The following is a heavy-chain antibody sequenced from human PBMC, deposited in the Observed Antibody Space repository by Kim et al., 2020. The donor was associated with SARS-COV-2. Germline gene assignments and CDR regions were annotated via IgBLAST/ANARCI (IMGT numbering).Heavy chain of an antibody. V-gene: IGHV3-11*06. CDR1: GFTFSDYY. Sequence: GGSLRLSCAASGFTFSDYYMSWIRQAPGKGLEWVSYISSSSSYTNYADSVKGRFTISRDNAKNSLYLQMNSLRAEDTAVYYCARGRGTSWIRPAGVYYFDYWGQGTLVTVSS. D-gene: IGHD2-2*01. J-gene: IGHJ4*02. CDR2: ISSSSSYT. CDR3: ARGRGTSWIRPAGVYYFDY.